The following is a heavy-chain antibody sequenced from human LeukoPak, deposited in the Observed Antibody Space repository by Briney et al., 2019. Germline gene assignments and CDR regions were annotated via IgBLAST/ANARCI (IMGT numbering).Heavy chain of an antibody. CDR3: ARQKWELAEDY. Sequence: SETLSLTCTVSGGSITNFYWSWIRQPAGKGLEWIGRIYSSGTITYNPSLERRVSMSVDTSKNQFSLKLSSVTAADTAVYYCARQKWELAEDYWGQGTLVTVSS. CDR1: GGSITNFY. CDR2: IYSSGTI. D-gene: IGHD1-26*01. J-gene: IGHJ4*02. V-gene: IGHV4-4*07.